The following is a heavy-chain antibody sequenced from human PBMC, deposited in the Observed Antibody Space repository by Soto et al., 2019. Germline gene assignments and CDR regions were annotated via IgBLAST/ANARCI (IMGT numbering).Heavy chain of an antibody. CDR1: GFTFSGSA. D-gene: IGHD2-21*02. CDR3: TRHAVQYCGGDCYLLPYFDL. Sequence: EVQLVESGGGLVQPGGSLKLSCAASGFTFSGSAVHWVRQASGKGLERVGRIRSKANNYATVYAASVKGRFTISRDDSKNTAYLQMNSLKTEDTAVYYCTRHAVQYCGGDCYLLPYFDLWGRGTLVTVSS. V-gene: IGHV3-73*02. CDR2: IRSKANNYAT. J-gene: IGHJ2*01.